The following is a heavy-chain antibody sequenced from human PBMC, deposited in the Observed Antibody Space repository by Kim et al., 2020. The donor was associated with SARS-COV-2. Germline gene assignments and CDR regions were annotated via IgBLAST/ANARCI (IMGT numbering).Heavy chain of an antibody. J-gene: IGHJ4*02. D-gene: IGHD4-17*01. CDR3: ARTPVTRGPFDY. Sequence: NYTPTLKSSHTISVDTSKNQFSLKLSSVTAADTAVYYCARTPVTRGPFDYWGQGTLVTVSS. V-gene: IGHV4-4*09.